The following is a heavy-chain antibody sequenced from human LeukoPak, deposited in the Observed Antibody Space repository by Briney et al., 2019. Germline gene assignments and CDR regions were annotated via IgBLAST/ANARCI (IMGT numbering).Heavy chain of an antibody. V-gene: IGHV1-69*06. CDR3: ARYCSSTSCYGYEWDY. Sequence: SVKVSCKASGGTFSSYAISWVRQAPGQGLGWMGGIIPIFGTANYAQKFQGRVTITADKSTSTAYMELSSLRSEDTAVYYCARYCSSTSCYGYEWDYWGQGTLVTVSS. J-gene: IGHJ4*02. CDR1: GGTFSSYA. D-gene: IGHD2-2*01. CDR2: IIPIFGTA.